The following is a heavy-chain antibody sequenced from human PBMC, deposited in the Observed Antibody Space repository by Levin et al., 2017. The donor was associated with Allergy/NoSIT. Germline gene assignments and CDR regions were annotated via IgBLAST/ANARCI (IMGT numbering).Heavy chain of an antibody. J-gene: IGHJ5*02. CDR3: ARDGDGVVVNNWFDP. CDR1: GFTFSSYG. D-gene: IGHD3-3*01. V-gene: IGHV3-33*01. Sequence: PGGSLRLSCAASGFTFSSYGMHWVRQAPGKGLEWVAVIWYDGSNKYYADSVKGRFTISRDNSKNTLYLQMNSLRAEDTAVYYCARDGDGVVVNNWFDPWGQGTLVTVSS. CDR2: IWYDGSNK.